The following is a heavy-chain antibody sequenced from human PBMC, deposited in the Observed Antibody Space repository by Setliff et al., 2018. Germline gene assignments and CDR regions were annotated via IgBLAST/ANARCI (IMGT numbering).Heavy chain of an antibody. J-gene: IGHJ4*02. CDR1: GASITSGGFY. D-gene: IGHD1-26*01. Sequence: SETLSLTCSVSGASITSGGFYWTWIRQPAGKGLEWIGHISPSGSTTYNPSVKSRVTISLDTSKNHFSLKLDSVTAAGTALYYCARSPSSGAYWNPRPFYSDYWARGTLVTVS. CDR2: ISPSGST. V-gene: IGHV4-61*09. CDR3: ARSPSSGAYWNPRPFYSDY.